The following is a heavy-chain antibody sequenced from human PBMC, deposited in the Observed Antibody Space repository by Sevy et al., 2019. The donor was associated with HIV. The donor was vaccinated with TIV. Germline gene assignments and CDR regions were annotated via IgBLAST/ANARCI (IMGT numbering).Heavy chain of an antibody. CDR1: GGSITSLY. J-gene: IGHJ4*02. CDR2: IYYNGHI. Sequence: SETLSLTCTVSGGSITSLYWNWIRQPPGKGLEWIANIYYNGHINYNPSLKSRVTLSLDTSKNQCSLRRSSVTAADTAMYYCAGENAWGRGYSWGQGTLVTVSS. CDR3: AGENAWGRGYS. V-gene: IGHV4-59*08. D-gene: IGHD1-26*01.